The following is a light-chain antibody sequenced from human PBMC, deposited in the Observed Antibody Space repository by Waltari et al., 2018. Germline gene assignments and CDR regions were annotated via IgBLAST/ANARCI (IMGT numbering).Light chain of an antibody. V-gene: IGLV1-44*01. CDR2: SNN. CDR1: SANIGSNT. CDR3: AAWDDSLNGV. Sequence: QSVLPQPPPSPGTPGQRVTSSCSGSSANIGSNTVNWYQQFPGTAPKLLIYSNNQRPSGVPDRFSGSKSGTSASLAISGLQSEDEADYYCAAWDDSLNGVFGGGTKLTVL. J-gene: IGLJ3*02.